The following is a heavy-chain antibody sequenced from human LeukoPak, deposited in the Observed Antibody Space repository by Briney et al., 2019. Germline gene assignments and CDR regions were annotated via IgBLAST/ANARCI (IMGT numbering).Heavy chain of an antibody. D-gene: IGHD1-1*01. CDR1: GYTFTSYD. CDR2: MSPNSGDT. CDR3: ARRVGDWNDVPYYYGMDV. V-gene: IGHV1-8*01. Sequence: ASVKVSCKASGYTFTSYDFNWVRQATGQRPEWMGWMSPNSGDTGYAQKFQDRVTMTRNTSISTAYMELSSLRSDDTAVYYCARRVGDWNDVPYYYGMDVWGQGTTVTVSS. J-gene: IGHJ6*02.